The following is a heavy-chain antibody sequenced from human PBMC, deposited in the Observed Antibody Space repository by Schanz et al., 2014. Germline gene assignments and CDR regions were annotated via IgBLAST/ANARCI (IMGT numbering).Heavy chain of an antibody. D-gene: IGHD2-21*01. Sequence: EVQLVTSGGDLVQPGGSLRLSCAASGFTFNTSCFHWVRQPPGKGLLWVSAISGSGGDTYYADSVKGRFTISRDNSKNTLYLQMNSLRAEDTAVYYCAKGQLLSYYFDYWGQGTLVTVSS. J-gene: IGHJ4*02. CDR2: ISGSGGDT. V-gene: IGHV3-23*04. CDR1: GFTFNTSC. CDR3: AKGQLLSYYFDY.